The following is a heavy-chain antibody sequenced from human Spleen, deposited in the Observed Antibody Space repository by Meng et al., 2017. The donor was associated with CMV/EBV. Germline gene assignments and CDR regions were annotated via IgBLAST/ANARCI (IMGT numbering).Heavy chain of an antibody. V-gene: IGHV4-61*01. D-gene: IGHD3-22*01. CDR1: GGSISSSSYY. Sequence: SETLSLTCTVSGGSISSSSYYWSWIRQPPGKGLEWIGYIYYSGSTNYNPSLKSRVTISVDTSKNQFSLKLSSVTAADTAVYYCASRYNYYDSSGYYYRWAFDIWGQGTMVTVSS. CDR2: IYYSGST. J-gene: IGHJ3*02. CDR3: ASRYNYYDSSGYYYRWAFDI.